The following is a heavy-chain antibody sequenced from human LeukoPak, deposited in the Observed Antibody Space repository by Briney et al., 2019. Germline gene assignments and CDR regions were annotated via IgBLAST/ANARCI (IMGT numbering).Heavy chain of an antibody. Sequence: GRSLRLSCAASGFTFSSYGMHWVRQAPGKGLEWVAVIRYDGSNKYYADSVKGRFTISRDNSKNTLYLQMNSLRAEDTAVYYCARDAYYYDSSGLSAFDIWGQGTMVTVSS. CDR1: GFTFSSYG. CDR3: ARDAYYYDSSGLSAFDI. CDR2: IRYDGSNK. D-gene: IGHD3-22*01. V-gene: IGHV3-33*01. J-gene: IGHJ3*02.